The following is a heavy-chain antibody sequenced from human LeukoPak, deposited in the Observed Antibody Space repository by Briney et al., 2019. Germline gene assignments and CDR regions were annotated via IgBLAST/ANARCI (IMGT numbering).Heavy chain of an antibody. CDR3: ARDGCSSTSCPDTIPDYFDY. CDR1: GGTFSSYA. Sequence: GASVKVSCKASGGTFSSYAISWVRQAPGQGLEWMGGIIPIFGTANYAQKFQGRVTITTDESTSTAYMELSSLRSEDTAVYYCARDGCSSTSCPDTIPDYFDYWGQGTLVTVSS. D-gene: IGHD2-2*01. J-gene: IGHJ4*02. CDR2: IIPIFGTA. V-gene: IGHV1-69*05.